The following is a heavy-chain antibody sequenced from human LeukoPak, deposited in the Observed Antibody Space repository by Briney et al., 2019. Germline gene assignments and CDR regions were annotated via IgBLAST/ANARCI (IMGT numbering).Heavy chain of an antibody. CDR3: AREGQWLPTGDY. CDR1: GFTFSSYA. J-gene: IGHJ4*02. Sequence: GSLRLSCAASGFTFSSYAMHWVRQAPGKGLEWVAVISYDGSNKYYADSVKGRFTISRDNSKNTLYLQMNSLRAEDTAVYYCAREGQWLPTGDYWGQGTLVTVSS. V-gene: IGHV3-30-3*01. CDR2: ISYDGSNK. D-gene: IGHD6-19*01.